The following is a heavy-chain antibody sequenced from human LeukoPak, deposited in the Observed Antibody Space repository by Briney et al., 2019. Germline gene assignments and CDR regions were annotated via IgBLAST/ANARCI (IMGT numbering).Heavy chain of an antibody. V-gene: IGHV3-74*01. Sequence: GGSLRLSCAASGFTFTNYWIHWVRQTPGKGLVWVSRINSDGSVTGYADSVRGRFTISRDNAKNTLYLQMSSLRAEDTAVYYCARAGFGFDYWGQGTLVTVSS. D-gene: IGHD3-10*01. CDR1: GFTFTNYW. CDR3: ARAGFGFDY. J-gene: IGHJ4*02. CDR2: INSDGSVT.